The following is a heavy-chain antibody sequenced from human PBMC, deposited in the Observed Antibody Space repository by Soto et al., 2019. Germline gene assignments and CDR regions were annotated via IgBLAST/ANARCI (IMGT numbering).Heavy chain of an antibody. Sequence: EVQLVESGGGFIQPGGSLRLSCTASEFTFSSYSFNWVRQAPGKGLEWVSHIGISGTPVYYADSVKGRFTISRDNGKNSLYLQMNSLRAEDTALYYCARDLPRVEGHMDVWGKGTTVTVSS. CDR1: EFTFSSYS. V-gene: IGHV3-48*01. J-gene: IGHJ6*03. CDR3: ARDLPRVEGHMDV. CDR2: IGISGTPV.